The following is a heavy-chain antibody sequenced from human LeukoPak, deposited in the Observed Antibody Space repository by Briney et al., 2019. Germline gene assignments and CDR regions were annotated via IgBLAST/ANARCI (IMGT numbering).Heavy chain of an antibody. V-gene: IGHV3-23*01. J-gene: IGHJ3*02. CDR3: AKDPPMGTVGWNDAFDI. CDR1: GFIFSSCA. D-gene: IGHD4-23*01. Sequence: GGSLRLSCVASGFIFSSCAMSWVRQAPGKGLEWVSAISGSGDSTYYADSVKGRSTISRDDSKNTLYLQMNSLRAEDTAVYYCAKDPPMGTVGWNDAFDIWGQGTMVTVSS. CDR2: ISGSGDST.